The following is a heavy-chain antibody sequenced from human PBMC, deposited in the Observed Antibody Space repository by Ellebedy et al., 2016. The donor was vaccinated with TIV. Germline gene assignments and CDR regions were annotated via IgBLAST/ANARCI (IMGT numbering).Heavy chain of an antibody. D-gene: IGHD3-10*01. J-gene: IGHJ4*02. CDR2: IWYDGSNK. CDR3: ARDRSGVQLWFGFDF. Sequence: GESLKISCAASGFTFRTYGMHWVRQAPGRGLEWVAVIWYDGSNKYYADSVKGRFTISRDNSKNMLFLQMNSLRVEDTAMYYCARDRSGVQLWFGFDFWGQGTLVTVSS. V-gene: IGHV3-33*08. CDR1: GFTFRTYG.